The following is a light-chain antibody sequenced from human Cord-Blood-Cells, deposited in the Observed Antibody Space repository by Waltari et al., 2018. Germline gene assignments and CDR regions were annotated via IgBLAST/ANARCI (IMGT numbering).Light chain of an antibody. Sequence: EIVLTQSPATLSLSPGERATLSCRASQSVSSYLALYQQKPGQAPRLLIYDASNRATGIPARFSGSGSGTDFTLTISSLEPEDFAVDYCQQRSNWVTFGQGTRLEIK. CDR3: QQRSNWVT. CDR2: DAS. J-gene: IGKJ5*01. CDR1: QSVSSY. V-gene: IGKV3-11*01.